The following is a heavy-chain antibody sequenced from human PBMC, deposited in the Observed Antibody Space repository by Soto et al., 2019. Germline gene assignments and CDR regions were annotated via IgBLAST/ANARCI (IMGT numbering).Heavy chain of an antibody. CDR1: GGSISSYY. D-gene: IGHD5-12*01. CDR2: IYYSGST. J-gene: IGHJ5*02. V-gene: IGHV4-59*01. CDR3: ASDISGGYTWFDP. Sequence: SETLSLTCTVSGGSISSYYWNWIRQPPGKGLEWIGSIYYSGSTNYNPSLKSRVTISVDTSKNQFSLKLSSVTAADTAVYYCASDISGGYTWFDPWGQGTLVTVSS.